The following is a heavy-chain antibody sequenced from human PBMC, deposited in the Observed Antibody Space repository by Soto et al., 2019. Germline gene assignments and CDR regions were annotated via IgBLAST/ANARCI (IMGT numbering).Heavy chain of an antibody. CDR1: GGTFISYA. D-gene: IGHD6-13*01. Sequence: QVQLVQSGAEAKKPGSSVKVSCKTSGGTFISYAISWVRQAPGQVLEWMGGIVPRFRTTNYAQKFQGRVTITADTCTYTVSMELSGLRSGDTAVYYCARGGYSSTWSNLFDRSGLDVWGQGTTVTVSS. CDR2: IVPRFRTT. V-gene: IGHV1-69*06. J-gene: IGHJ6*02. CDR3: ARGGYSSTWSNLFDRSGLDV.